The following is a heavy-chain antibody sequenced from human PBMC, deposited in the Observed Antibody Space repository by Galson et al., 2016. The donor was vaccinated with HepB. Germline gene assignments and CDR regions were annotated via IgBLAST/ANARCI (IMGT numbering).Heavy chain of an antibody. J-gene: IGHJ4*02. CDR1: GFTFGHYA. V-gene: IGHV3-15*01. CDR3: TTWPPGDFWSGYYLDH. D-gene: IGHD3-3*01. Sequence: SLRLSCAASGFTFGHYAMTWVRQAPGKGLEWVGRIKSRTDGGTTDYAAPVKGRFTISRDDSKNTLYLQMNSLKTEDTAVYYRTTWPPGDFWSGYYLDHWGQGTLVTVSS. CDR2: IKSRTDGGTT.